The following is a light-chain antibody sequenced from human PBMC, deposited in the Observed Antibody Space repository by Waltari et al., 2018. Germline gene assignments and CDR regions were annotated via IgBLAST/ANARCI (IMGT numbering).Light chain of an antibody. CDR2: RNN. CDR1: SNNVGNQG. V-gene: IGLV10-54*04. CDR3: SAWDSSLSAWV. Sequence: QAGLTQPPSVSKGLRQTVTLTCTGNSNNVGNQGAAWLQQHQGHPPKLQSYRNNNRPSGISERFSASRSGNTASLTITGLQPEDEADYYCSAWDSSLSAWVLGGGTKLTVL. J-gene: IGLJ3*02.